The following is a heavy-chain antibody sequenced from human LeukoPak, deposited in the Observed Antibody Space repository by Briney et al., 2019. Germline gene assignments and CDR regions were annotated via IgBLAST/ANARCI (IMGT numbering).Heavy chain of an antibody. D-gene: IGHD3-3*01. CDR3: ASLGTIFGVVIV. CDR1: GGSISSGSYY. V-gene: IGHV4-61*02. Sequence: PSETLSLTCTVSGGSISSGSYYWSWIRQPAGKGLEWIGRTYTSESTNYNPSLKSRVTISVDTSKNQFSLKLSSVTAADTAVYYCASLGTIFGVVIVWGKGTTVTVSS. CDR2: TYTSEST. J-gene: IGHJ6*04.